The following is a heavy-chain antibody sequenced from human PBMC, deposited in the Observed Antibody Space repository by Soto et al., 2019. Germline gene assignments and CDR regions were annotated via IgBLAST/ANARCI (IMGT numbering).Heavy chain of an antibody. CDR3: ARGSRVTNDLMTGPLRYFDY. CDR1: GGSINTGGYY. V-gene: IGHV4-31*02. CDR2: IYYTGST. Sequence: PSETLSLTCNVSGGSINTGGYYWTWIRQVPGRGLEWIGFIYYTGSTYYNPSLRNRASLSVDTSKQQFSLNLTSVTAADTAIYSCARGSRVTNDLMTGPLRYFDYWGQGTLVTVSS. J-gene: IGHJ4*02. D-gene: IGHD3-9*01.